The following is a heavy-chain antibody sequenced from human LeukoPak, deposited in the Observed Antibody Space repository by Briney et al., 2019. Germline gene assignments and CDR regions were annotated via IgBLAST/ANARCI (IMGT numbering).Heavy chain of an antibody. V-gene: IGHV3-23*01. D-gene: IGHD2-8*02. J-gene: IGHJ3*02. CDR1: GFTFSSYG. CDR3: AKDRQGYWSRANAFDI. Sequence: GGSLRLSCTASGFTFSSYGMNWVRQAPGKGLEWVSGISGSGGSTYYADSVKGRFTISRDNSKNTLDLQMNSLRAEDTAVYYCAKDRQGYWSRANAFDIWGQGTMVTVSS. CDR2: ISGSGGST.